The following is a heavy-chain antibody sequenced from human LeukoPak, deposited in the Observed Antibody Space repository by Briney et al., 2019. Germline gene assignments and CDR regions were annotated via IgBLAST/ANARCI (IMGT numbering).Heavy chain of an antibody. D-gene: IGHD3-9*01. V-gene: IGHV3-7*03. Sequence: PGGSLRLSCAASGFTFSSYGMHWVRRAPGKGLEWVANIKQDGSEKNYVDSVKGRFTISRDNAKSSLYLQMNNLRVEDTAMYYCAGGTGFIIKDWGQGTLVTVSS. CDR2: IKQDGSEK. CDR3: AGGTGFIIKD. CDR1: GFTFSSYG. J-gene: IGHJ4*02.